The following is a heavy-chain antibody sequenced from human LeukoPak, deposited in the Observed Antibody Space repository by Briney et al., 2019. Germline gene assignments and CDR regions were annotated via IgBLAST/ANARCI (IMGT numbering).Heavy chain of an antibody. V-gene: IGHV4-61*02. D-gene: IGHD3-22*01. CDR1: GGSISSGSYY. CDR3: AREGYYYDSSGYTRYYYYYGMDV. CDR2: IYTSGST. Sequence: SETLSLTCTVSGGSISSGSYYWSWIRQPAGKGQEWIGRIYTSGSTNYNPSLKSRVTISVDTSKNQFSLKLSSVTAADTAVYYCAREGYYYDSSGYTRYYYYYGMDVWGQGTTVTVSS. J-gene: IGHJ6*02.